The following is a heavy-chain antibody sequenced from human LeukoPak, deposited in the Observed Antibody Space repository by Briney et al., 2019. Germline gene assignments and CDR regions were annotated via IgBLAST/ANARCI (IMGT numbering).Heavy chain of an antibody. J-gene: IGHJ6*02. CDR1: GGTFSSYA. CDR3: ARDQGEYSGYDNGYSYGMDV. CDR2: IIPIFGTA. Sequence: SVKVSCKASGGTFSSYAISWVRQAPGQGLEWMGGIIPIFGTANYAQKFQGRVTITADESTSTAYMELSSLRSEDTAVYYCARDQGEYSGYDNGYSYGMDVWGQGTTVSVSS. V-gene: IGHV1-69*01. D-gene: IGHD5-12*01.